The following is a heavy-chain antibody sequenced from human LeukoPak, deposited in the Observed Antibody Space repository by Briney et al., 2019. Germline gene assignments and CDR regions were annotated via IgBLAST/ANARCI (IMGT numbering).Heavy chain of an antibody. D-gene: IGHD3-22*01. CDR1: GFTFSSYG. V-gene: IGHV3-30*18. CDR3: AKDTHYYDSSGYYLFDY. CDR2: ISYDGSNK. J-gene: IGHJ4*02. Sequence: PGGSLRLSCAASGFTFSSYGMHWVRQAPGKGLEWVAVISYDGSNKYYADSVKGRFTISRDNSKNTLYLQMNSLRAEDTAVYYCAKDTHYYDSSGYYLFDYWGQRTLVTVSS.